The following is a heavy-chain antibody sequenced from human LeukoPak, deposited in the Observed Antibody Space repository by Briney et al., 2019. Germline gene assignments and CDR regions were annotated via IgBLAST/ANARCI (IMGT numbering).Heavy chain of an antibody. D-gene: IGHD3/OR15-3a*01. CDR3: ARQTGSGLFILP. J-gene: IGHJ4*02. CDR1: GFTFSSYE. Sequence: GGSLRLSCAASGFTFSSYEMNWVRQAPGKGLEWVSYISSSGSTIYYADSVKGRFTISRDNAKNSLYLQMDSLRAEDTAVYFCARQTGSGLFILPGGQGTLVTVSS. V-gene: IGHV3-48*03. CDR2: ISSSGSTI.